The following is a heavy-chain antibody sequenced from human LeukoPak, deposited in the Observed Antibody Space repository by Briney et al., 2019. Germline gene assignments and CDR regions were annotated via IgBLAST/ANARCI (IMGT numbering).Heavy chain of an antibody. CDR1: GYRFTIYW. CDR3: ARPGDGCTYAWQI. Sequence: GESLKISCKGSGYRFTIYWIAWVRQMPGKGLEWMGIIYPGDSDTRYSPSFQGQVTISADKSISAAYLQWSSLKASDTAKYYCARPGDGCTYAWQISGTGTIGT. D-gene: IGHD3-16*01. V-gene: IGHV5-51*01. CDR2: IYPGDSDT. J-gene: IGHJ3*02.